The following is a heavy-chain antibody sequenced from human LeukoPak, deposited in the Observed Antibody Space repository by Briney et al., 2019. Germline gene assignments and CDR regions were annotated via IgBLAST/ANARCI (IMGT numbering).Heavy chain of an antibody. CDR3: AGRHSNSSSSSLDY. D-gene: IGHD6-6*01. V-gene: IGHV4-34*01. CDR2: INHSGST. CDR1: GGSFSGYY. Sequence: SETLSLTCAVYGGSFSGYYWSWIRQPPGEGLEWIGEINHSGSTNYNPSLKSRVTISVDTSKNQFSLKLGSVTAADTAVYYCAGRHSNSSSSSLDYWGQGTLVTVSS. J-gene: IGHJ4*02.